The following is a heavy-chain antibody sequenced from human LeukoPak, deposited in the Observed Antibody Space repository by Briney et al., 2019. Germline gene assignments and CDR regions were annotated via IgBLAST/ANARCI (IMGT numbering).Heavy chain of an antibody. CDR2: MNPNSGNT. Sequence: ASVKVSCKASGYTFTSYDINWVRQASGQGLEWMGWMNPNSGNTGYKQKFQGRVTMTRNTSISTAYMELSSLRSEDTAVYYCARGWRFTSGYRKYFQHWGQGTLVTVSS. CDR1: GYTFTSYD. CDR3: ARGWRFTSGYRKYFQH. D-gene: IGHD3-22*01. V-gene: IGHV1-8*01. J-gene: IGHJ1*01.